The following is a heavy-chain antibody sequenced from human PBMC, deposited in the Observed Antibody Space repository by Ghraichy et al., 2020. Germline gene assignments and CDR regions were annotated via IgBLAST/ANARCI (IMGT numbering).Heavy chain of an antibody. D-gene: IGHD6-13*01. CDR2: ITPNSGAT. Sequence: ASVKVSCKTSGYSFTGYYIHWLRQAPGQGLEWMGRITPNSGATNYAQMFQGRVSMTRDTSDSTAYMELSSLRSDDTAVYYCARDPGHSGGYYYYYMDVWGKGTPVTVSS. CDR3: ARDPGHSGGYYYYYMDV. CDR1: GYSFTGYY. V-gene: IGHV1-2*06. J-gene: IGHJ6*03.